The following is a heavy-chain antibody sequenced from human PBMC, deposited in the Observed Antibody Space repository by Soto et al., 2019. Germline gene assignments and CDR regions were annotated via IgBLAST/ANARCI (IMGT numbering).Heavy chain of an antibody. Sequence: SETLSLTCAVSGGSISSGRYSWSWIRQPPGKGLEWIGYIYHSGSTYYNPSLKSRVTISVDRSKNQFSLKLSSVTAADTAVYYCARTPWILTYGMDVWGQGSTVTVSS. J-gene: IGHJ6*02. CDR1: GGSISSGRYS. CDR3: ARTPWILTYGMDV. V-gene: IGHV4-30-2*01. D-gene: IGHD5-18*01. CDR2: IYHSGST.